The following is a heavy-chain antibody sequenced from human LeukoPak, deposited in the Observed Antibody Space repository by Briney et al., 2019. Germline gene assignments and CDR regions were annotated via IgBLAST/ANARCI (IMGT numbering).Heavy chain of an antibody. CDR3: ARVPLYDFWSGYSHGGFDY. CDR2: IYYSGST. Sequence: SETLSLTCTVSGGSISSYYWSWIRQPPGKGLEWIGYIYYSGSTYYNPSLKSRVTISVDTSKNQFSLKLSSVTAADTAVYYCARVPLYDFWSGYSHGGFDYWGQGTLVTVSS. J-gene: IGHJ4*02. V-gene: IGHV4-59*08. CDR1: GGSISSYY. D-gene: IGHD3-3*01.